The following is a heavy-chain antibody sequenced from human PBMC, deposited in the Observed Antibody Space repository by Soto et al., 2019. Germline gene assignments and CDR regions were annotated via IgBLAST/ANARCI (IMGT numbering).Heavy chain of an antibody. V-gene: IGHV4-30-4*01. J-gene: IGHJ5*02. CDR2: ISYSGST. CDR1: GGSISSGDYY. CDR3: ASSYREGATEGEYCRFHP. Sequence: SETRSRTCTVSGGSISSGDYYLIWIRQHPEKGLEWIGYISYSGSTYSNPSLTCPVTISVDTSKHKFCLQLSSVTAADTAVYYCASSYREGATEGEYCRFHPWRKRTLV. D-gene: IGHD1-26*01.